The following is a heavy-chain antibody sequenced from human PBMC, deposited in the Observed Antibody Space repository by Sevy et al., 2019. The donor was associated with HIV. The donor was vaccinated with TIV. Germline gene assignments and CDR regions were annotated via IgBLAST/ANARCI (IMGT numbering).Heavy chain of an antibody. J-gene: IGHJ4*02. CDR1: GGSISSYY. Sequence: SETLSLTCTVSGGSISSYYWSWIRQPPGKGLEWIGYIYYSGSTNYNPSLKSRVTISVDKSKNQFSLKLSSVTAADPAVYYCARGDYYGSGSYYNGVPYFDYWGQGTLVTVSS. V-gene: IGHV4-59*01. CDR3: ARGDYYGSGSYYNGVPYFDY. CDR2: IYYSGST. D-gene: IGHD3-10*01.